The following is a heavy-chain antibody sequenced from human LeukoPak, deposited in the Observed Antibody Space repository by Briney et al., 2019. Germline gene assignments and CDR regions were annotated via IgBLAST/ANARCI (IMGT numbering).Heavy chain of an antibody. CDR1: GFRFSGYV. Sequence: GGSLRLSCAASGFRFSGYVMSWVRQAPGKGLEYVSSIDFSDDGASYYADSAKGRFTISRDNSKNTLFLQMNSLRVEDTAFYYCARVDSGNYDYWGQGTLLTVSS. J-gene: IGHJ4*02. D-gene: IGHD1-26*01. V-gene: IGHV3-23*01. CDR2: IDFSDDGAS. CDR3: ARVDSGNYDY.